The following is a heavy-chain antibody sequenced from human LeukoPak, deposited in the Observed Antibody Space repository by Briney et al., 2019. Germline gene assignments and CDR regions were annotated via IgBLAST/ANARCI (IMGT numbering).Heavy chain of an antibody. CDR1: GYTFTSYD. V-gene: IGHV1-8*01. D-gene: IGHD2-15*01. CDR3: ARSRGSCYSCGDY. Sequence: ASVKVSCKASGYTFTSYDFNWVRQATGQRPEWMGWMSPNSGVTGYAQKFQDRVTMTRNTSISTAYMELSSLRSEDTAVYYCARSRGSCYSCGDYWGQGTLVTVSS. J-gene: IGHJ4*02. CDR2: MSPNSGVT.